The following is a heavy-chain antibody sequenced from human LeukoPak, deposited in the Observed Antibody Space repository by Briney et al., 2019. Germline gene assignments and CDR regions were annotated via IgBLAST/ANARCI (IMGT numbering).Heavy chain of an antibody. CDR1: GFTVSSNY. Sequence: GGSLRLSCAASGFTVSSNYMSWVRQAPGKGLEWVSVIYSVGSTYYADSVKGRFTISRDNSKSTLYLQMNSLRAEDTAVYYCARDLTGTSPYTIDYWGQGTLVTVSS. CDR3: ARDLTGTSPYTIDY. D-gene: IGHD4-11*01. CDR2: IYSVGST. J-gene: IGHJ4*02. V-gene: IGHV3-66*01.